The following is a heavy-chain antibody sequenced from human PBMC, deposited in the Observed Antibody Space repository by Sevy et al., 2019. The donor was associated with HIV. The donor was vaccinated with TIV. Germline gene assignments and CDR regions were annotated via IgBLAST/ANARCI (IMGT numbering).Heavy chain of an antibody. CDR1: GFTFSDYY. Sequence: GGSVRLSCAASGFTFSDYYMSWIRQAPGKGLEWVSYISSSGSTIYYADSVKGRFTISRDNAKNSLYLQMNSLRAEDTAVYYCARDYYDSSGYYYLDYWGQGTLVTVSS. V-gene: IGHV3-11*01. D-gene: IGHD3-22*01. CDR3: ARDYYDSSGYYYLDY. CDR2: ISSSGSTI. J-gene: IGHJ4*02.